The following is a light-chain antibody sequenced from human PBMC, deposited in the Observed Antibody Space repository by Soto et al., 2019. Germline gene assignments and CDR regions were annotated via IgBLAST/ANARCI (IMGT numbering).Light chain of an antibody. Sequence: DIVMTQSPLSLPVTPGEPASISCRSSQSLLYSDGNSYLDWYLQKPGQPPQLLIYRASTRASGVPDRFSGSGSGTDFTLEIRRVEAEDVGVYYCMQARHTPRTFVQGTKVEIK. J-gene: IGKJ1*01. CDR3: MQARHTPRT. V-gene: IGKV2-28*01. CDR2: RAS. CDR1: QSLLYSDGNSY.